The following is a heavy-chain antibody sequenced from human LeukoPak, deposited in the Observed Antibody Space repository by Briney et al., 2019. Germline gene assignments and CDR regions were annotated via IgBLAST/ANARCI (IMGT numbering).Heavy chain of an antibody. CDR1: GFTFSSYA. D-gene: IGHD3-3*01. Sequence: GGSLRLSCAASGFTFSSYAMSWVRQAPGKGLEWVAGISFDGNNKYYADSVKGRFTISRDNSKNTLSLQMNSLRPEDTAVYYCAKGFNQYDFYYGMDVWGQGTTVTVSS. CDR3: AKGFNQYDFYYGMDV. J-gene: IGHJ6*02. CDR2: ISFDGNNK. V-gene: IGHV3-30*14.